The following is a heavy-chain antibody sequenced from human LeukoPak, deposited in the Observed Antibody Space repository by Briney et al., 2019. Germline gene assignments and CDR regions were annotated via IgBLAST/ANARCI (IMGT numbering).Heavy chain of an antibody. CDR2: IYYSGST. CDR3: ARDSYYYDSSGPYYFDY. D-gene: IGHD3-22*01. CDR1: GDSINSYY. J-gene: IGHJ4*02. Sequence: SETLSLTCTVSGDSINSYYWSWIRQPPGKGLEWIGYIYYSGSTNYNPSLKSRVTMSLDTSKNQFSLKLSSVTAADTAVYYCARDSYYYDSSGPYYFDYWGQGTLVTVSS. V-gene: IGHV4-59*12.